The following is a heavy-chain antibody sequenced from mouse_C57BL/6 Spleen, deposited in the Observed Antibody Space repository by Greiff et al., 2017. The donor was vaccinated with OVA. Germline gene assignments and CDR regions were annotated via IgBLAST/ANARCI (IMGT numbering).Heavy chain of an antibody. D-gene: IGHD1-1*01. CDR3: TRTPYYGSSDYAMDY. J-gene: IGHJ4*01. CDR1: GYTFTDYE. CDR2: IDPETGGT. V-gene: IGHV1-15*01. Sequence: QVQLQQSGAELVRPGASVTLSCKASGYTFTDYEMHWVKQTPVHGLAWIGAIDPETGGTAYNQKFKGKAILTADKSSSTAYMELRSLTSEDSAVYYCTRTPYYGSSDYAMDYWGQGTSVTVSS.